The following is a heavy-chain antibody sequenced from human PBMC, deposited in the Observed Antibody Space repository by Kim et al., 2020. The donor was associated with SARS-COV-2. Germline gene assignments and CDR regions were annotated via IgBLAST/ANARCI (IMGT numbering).Heavy chain of an antibody. CDR2: IVVGSGNT. CDR3: AADATYYYDSSGYY. Sequence: SVKVSCKASGFTFTSSAVQWVRQARGQRLEWIGWIVVGSGNTNYAQKFQERVTITRDMSTSTAYMELSSLRSEDTAVYYCAADATYYYDSSGYYWGQGTLVTVSS. J-gene: IGHJ4*02. D-gene: IGHD3-22*01. CDR1: GFTFTSSA. V-gene: IGHV1-58*01.